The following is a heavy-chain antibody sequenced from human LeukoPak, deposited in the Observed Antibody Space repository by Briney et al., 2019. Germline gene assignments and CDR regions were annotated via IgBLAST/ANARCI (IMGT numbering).Heavy chain of an antibody. Sequence: AGSLTLSCAASGFTFSSYWMHCVRHAPGKGLVWVSRSPDGTTTSYPDSAKGRFTIYRDNAKNTQYLQMHSLRAEDTAVYYCVSYTSIGWRGQGTLVTASS. D-gene: IGHD5-18*01. V-gene: IGHV3-74*01. CDR1: GFTFSSYW. CDR2: SPDGTTT. CDR3: VSYTSIGW. J-gene: IGHJ4*02.